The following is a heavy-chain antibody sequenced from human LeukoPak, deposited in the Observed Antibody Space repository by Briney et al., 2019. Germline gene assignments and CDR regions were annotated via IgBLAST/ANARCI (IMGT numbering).Heavy chain of an antibody. CDR3: ARTNNYGSTWNNDF. CDR2: IFSNDEK. V-gene: IGHV2-26*01. J-gene: IGHJ4*02. Sequence: SGPVLVKPTETLTLTCTVSGFSLSNARVGVSWIRQPPGKALEWLAYIFSNDEKSYSTSLKSRLTISKDTSKSQVVLTMTNMDPVDTATYYCARTNNYGSTWNNDFWGQGTLVTVSS. D-gene: IGHD6-13*01. CDR1: GFSLSNARVG.